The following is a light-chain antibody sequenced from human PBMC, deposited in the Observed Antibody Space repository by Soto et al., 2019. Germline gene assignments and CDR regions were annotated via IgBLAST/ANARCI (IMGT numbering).Light chain of an antibody. V-gene: IGKV3-20*01. CDR2: GAS. J-gene: IGKJ2*01. CDR3: QQYGSSPLYT. CDR1: QSVSSSY. Sequence: EIVLTQSPGTLSLSPGERATLSCRASQSVSSSYLAWYQQKPGQAPRLLIYGASSRATGIPDRFSGSGSGTDFTLTISRLEPEDFVVYYCQQYGSSPLYTFGQETKLEIK.